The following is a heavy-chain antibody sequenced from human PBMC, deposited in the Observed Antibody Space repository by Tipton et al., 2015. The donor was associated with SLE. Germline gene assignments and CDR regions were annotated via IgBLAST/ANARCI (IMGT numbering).Heavy chain of an antibody. CDR3: ARERILDAFDI. V-gene: IGHV3-53*05. CDR2: LYRGGTT. Sequence: LSLTCAASGFTVSSNYMSWVRQAPGKGLEWVSALYRGGTTHYADSVKGRFTISRDNSKNTLYLQMNSLRAEDTAVYYCARERILDAFDIWGQGTMVTVSS. CDR1: GFTVSSNY. D-gene: IGHD2-15*01. J-gene: IGHJ3*02.